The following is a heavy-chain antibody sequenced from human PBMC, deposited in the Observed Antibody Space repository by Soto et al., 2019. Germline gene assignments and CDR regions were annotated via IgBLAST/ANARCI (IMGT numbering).Heavy chain of an antibody. CDR2: IYPGDPDT. CDR1: GYSFTSYW. CDR3: ARQGVQGYYYYGMDV. V-gene: IGHV5-51*01. Sequence: PGESLKISCKGSGYSFTSYWIGWVRQMPGKGLEWMGIIYPGDPDTRYSPSFQGQVTISADKSISTAYLQWSSLKASDTAMYYCARQGVQGYYYYGMDVWGQGTTVTVSS. J-gene: IGHJ6*02. D-gene: IGHD1-1*01.